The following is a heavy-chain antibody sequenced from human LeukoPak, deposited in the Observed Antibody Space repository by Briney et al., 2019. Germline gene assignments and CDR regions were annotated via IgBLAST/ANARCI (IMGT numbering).Heavy chain of an antibody. CDR3: ARSMDGYCSGGSCYGMDV. Sequence: GGSLRVSCAASGFTVSSNYMSWARQAPGKGLEWVSVIYSGGSTYYADSVKGRFTISRDNSKNTLYLQMNSLRAEDTAVYYCARSMDGYCSGGSCYGMDVWGQGTTVTVSS. D-gene: IGHD2-15*01. V-gene: IGHV3-66*01. CDR1: GFTVSSNY. J-gene: IGHJ6*02. CDR2: IYSGGST.